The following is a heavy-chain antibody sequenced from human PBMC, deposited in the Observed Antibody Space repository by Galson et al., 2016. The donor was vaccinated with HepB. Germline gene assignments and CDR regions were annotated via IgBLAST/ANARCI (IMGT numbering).Heavy chain of an antibody. V-gene: IGHV1-18*01. CDR3: ARGSPSFYYGMDI. CDR2: IGGSNGNT. CDR1: GYTFSSYG. Sequence: SVKVSCKAFGYTFSSYGISWVRQAPGQGLEWMGWIGGSNGNTQYAQVLQGRVTMTTDTSTSTAYTELRSLRSDDTAVFYCARGSPSFYYGMDIWGQGTTVTVSS. J-gene: IGHJ6*02.